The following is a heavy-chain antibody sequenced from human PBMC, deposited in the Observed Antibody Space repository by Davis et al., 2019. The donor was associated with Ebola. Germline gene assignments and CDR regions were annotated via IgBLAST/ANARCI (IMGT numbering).Heavy chain of an antibody. V-gene: IGHV3-21*01. CDR3: ARSGSYYYYYYMDV. CDR2: ISSSSYI. Sequence: PGGSLRLSCAASGFTFSTCNMNWVRQAPGRGLEWVAFISSSSYIYYAGSVKGRFTISRDNAKNSLYLQMNSLRAEDTAVYYCARSGSYYYYYYMDVWGKGTTVTVSS. D-gene: IGHD1-26*01. J-gene: IGHJ6*03. CDR1: GFTFSTCN.